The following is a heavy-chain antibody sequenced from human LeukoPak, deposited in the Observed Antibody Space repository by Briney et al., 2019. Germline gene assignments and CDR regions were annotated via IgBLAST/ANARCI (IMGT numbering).Heavy chain of an antibody. CDR2: SNPNSGGT. Sequence: GASVKVSCKTSGYTFVGYYMHWVRQAPGQGLEWMGWSNPNSGGTNYAQKFQDRVTMTRDTSISTAYMELSRLRSDDTAVYYCASSISRADEGGRMSEFDYWGQGTLVSVSS. J-gene: IGHJ4*02. D-gene: IGHD6-19*01. CDR1: GYTFVGYY. CDR3: ASSISRADEGGRMSEFDY. V-gene: IGHV1-2*02.